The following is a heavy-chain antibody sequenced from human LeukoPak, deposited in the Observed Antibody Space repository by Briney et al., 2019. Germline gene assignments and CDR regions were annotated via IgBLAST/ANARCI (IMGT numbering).Heavy chain of an antibody. CDR2: INHSGST. CDR1: GGSFSGYY. J-gene: IGHJ3*02. D-gene: IGHD3-3*01. V-gene: IGHV4-34*01. CDR3: ARDRDFWSGYYTLHDAFDI. Sequence: SETLSLTCAVYGGSFSGYYWSWIRQPPGKGLEWIGEINHSGSTNYNPSLKSRVTISVDTSKNQFSLKLSSVTAADTAVYYCARDRDFWSGYYTLHDAFDIWGQGTMVTVSS.